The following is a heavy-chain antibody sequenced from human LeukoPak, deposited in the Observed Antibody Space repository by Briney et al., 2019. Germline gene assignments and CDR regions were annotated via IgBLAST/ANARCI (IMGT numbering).Heavy chain of an antibody. J-gene: IGHJ4*02. Sequence: GGSLRLSCAASGFTVSSNYMSWVRQAPGKGLEWVSVIYSGGSTYYADSVKGRFTISRDNSKNTLYLQMNSLRAEDTAVYYCARVIKSSGYYGDYWGQGTLVTVSS. CDR1: GFTVSSNY. D-gene: IGHD3-22*01. V-gene: IGHV3-53*01. CDR2: IYSGGST. CDR3: ARVIKSSGYYGDY.